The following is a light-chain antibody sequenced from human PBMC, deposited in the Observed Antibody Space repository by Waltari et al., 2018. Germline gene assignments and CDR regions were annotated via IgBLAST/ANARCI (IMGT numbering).Light chain of an antibody. CDR3: QQSYSTPGLT. CDR1: QSISSY. CDR2: AAS. J-gene: IGKJ4*01. Sequence: DIQMTQSPSSLSASVGDRVTITCRASQSISSYLNWYQQKPRKAPKLLIYAASSLQSGVPSRFSGSGSGTDVTLTISSLQPEEFATYYCQQSYSTPGLTFGGGTKVEIK. V-gene: IGKV1-39*01.